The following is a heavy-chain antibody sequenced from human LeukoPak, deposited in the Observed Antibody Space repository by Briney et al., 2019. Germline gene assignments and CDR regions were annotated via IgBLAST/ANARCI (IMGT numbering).Heavy chain of an antibody. CDR3: ARMYSSSWYYYYYGMDV. D-gene: IGHD6-13*01. Sequence: PSETLSLTCAVSGGSISSSNWWSWVRQPPGKGLEWIGEIYHSGSTNYNPSLKSRVTISVDKSKNQFSLKLSSVTAADTAVYYCARMYSSSWYYYYYGMDVWGQGTTVTVSS. CDR2: IYHSGST. V-gene: IGHV4-4*02. CDR1: GGSISSSNW. J-gene: IGHJ6*02.